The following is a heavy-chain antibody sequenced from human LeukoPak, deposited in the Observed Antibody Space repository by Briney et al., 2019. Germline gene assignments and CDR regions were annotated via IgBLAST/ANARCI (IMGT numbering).Heavy chain of an antibody. V-gene: IGHV3-7*01. D-gene: IGHD6-19*01. CDR2: INPDESEK. CDR1: GFTLSNYW. CDR3: ARLRTVAGNPLYC. J-gene: IGHJ4*02. Sequence: GGSLRLSCAASGFTLSNYWMSWVRQARGRVLEWVANINPDESEKYYEASVKGRFTISRDNADNSLYLHMNTLRAEDTAVYDWARLRTVAGNPLYCWGQGALVTVSS.